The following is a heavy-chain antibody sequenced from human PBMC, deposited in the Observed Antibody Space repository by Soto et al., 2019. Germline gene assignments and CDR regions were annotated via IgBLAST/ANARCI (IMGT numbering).Heavy chain of an antibody. CDR3: ARGRLGYCISTSCFPNWFGP. J-gene: IGHJ5*02. D-gene: IGHD2-2*01. CDR2: INHSGST. CDR1: GGSFSGYY. V-gene: IGHV4-34*01. Sequence: PSETLSLTCAVYGGSFSGYYWSWIRQPPGKGLEWIGEINHSGSTNYNPSLKSRVTISVDTSKNQFSLKLSSVTAADTAVYYCARGRLGYCISTSCFPNWFGPWGQGTLVTVSS.